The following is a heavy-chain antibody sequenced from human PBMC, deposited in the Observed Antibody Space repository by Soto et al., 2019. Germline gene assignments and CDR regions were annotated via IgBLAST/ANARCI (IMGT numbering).Heavy chain of an antibody. CDR1: GGSISSGGYY. CDR2: IYYSGST. D-gene: IGHD2-2*01. V-gene: IGHV4-31*03. Sequence: QVQLQESGPGLVKPSQTLSLTCTVSGGSISSGGYYWSWIRQHPGKGLEWIGYIYYSGSTYYNPSLKSRVTISVDTSKNQCSLKLSSVTAADTAVYYCARYNTGSMARYCSSTSCLYFDYWGQGTLVTVSS. CDR3: ARYNTGSMARYCSSTSCLYFDY. J-gene: IGHJ4*02.